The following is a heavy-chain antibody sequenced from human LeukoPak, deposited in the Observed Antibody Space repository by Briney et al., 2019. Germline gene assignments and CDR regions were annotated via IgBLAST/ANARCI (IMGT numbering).Heavy chain of an antibody. Sequence: GGSLRLSCAASGFTFDDYAMHWVRQAPGKGLEWVSGISWNSGSIGYADSVKGRFTISRDNAKNSLYLQMNSLRAEDTALYYCAKDHYDSSGYSLTDWGQGTLDTVSS. CDR1: GFTFDDYA. D-gene: IGHD3-22*01. J-gene: IGHJ4*02. CDR3: AKDHYDSSGYSLTD. V-gene: IGHV3-9*01. CDR2: ISWNSGSI.